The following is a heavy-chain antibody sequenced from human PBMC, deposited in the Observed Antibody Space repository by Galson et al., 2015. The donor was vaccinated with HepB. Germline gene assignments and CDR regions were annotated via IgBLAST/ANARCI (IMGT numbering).Heavy chain of an antibody. CDR1: GFTFRSYW. CDR3: ARARGYWYFDL. J-gene: IGHJ2*01. D-gene: IGHD2-15*01. Sequence: SLRLSCAASGFTFRSYWMSWVRQAPGKGLEWVSSISGSNNIYYGDSVKGRFTISRDNAKNSLYLQMNTLRAEDTAVYYCARARGYWYFDLWGRGTLVTVSS. V-gene: IGHV3-21*01. CDR2: ISGSNNI.